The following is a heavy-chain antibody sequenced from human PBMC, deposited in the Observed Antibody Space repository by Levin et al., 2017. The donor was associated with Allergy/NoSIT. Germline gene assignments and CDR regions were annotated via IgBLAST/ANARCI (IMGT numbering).Heavy chain of an antibody. CDR2: IKEDGSLK. J-gene: IGHJ3*01. D-gene: IGHD1-14*01. V-gene: IGHV3-7*01. CDR3: TRDRAYNTFDL. Sequence: QLGESLKISCEASGFTFSTSWMSWVRQAPGKGLEWMGNIKEDGSLKNYVDSVKGRFTFSRDNAKNSLYLQMNGLRAEDTAVYYCTRDRAYNTFDLWGQGTMVSVSS. CDR1: GFTFSTSW.